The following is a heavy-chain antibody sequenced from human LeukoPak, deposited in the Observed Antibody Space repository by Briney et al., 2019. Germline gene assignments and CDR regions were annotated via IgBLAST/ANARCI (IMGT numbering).Heavy chain of an antibody. CDR3: ASAGHCANGVCRNWFGP. J-gene: IGHJ5*02. D-gene: IGHD2-8*01. CDR2: IYSGGST. Sequence: SETLSLTCNVSGASMSSDGYYWNWIRQSAGKGLEWIGRIYSGGSTNYNPSLKSRVTLSVDTSKNRLSLKLSYVTAADTAVYYCASAGHCANGVCRNWFGPWGQGILVTVSS. CDR1: GASMSSDGYY. V-gene: IGHV4-61*02.